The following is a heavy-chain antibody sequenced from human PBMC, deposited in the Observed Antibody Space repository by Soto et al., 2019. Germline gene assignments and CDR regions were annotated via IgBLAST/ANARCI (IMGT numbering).Heavy chain of an antibody. CDR1: VYTFTSYD. J-gene: IGHJ4*02. D-gene: IGHD3-9*01. CDR2: MNPNSGNT. CDR3: ARDPFDILTAFDY. Sequence: GASVKVSCKASVYTFTSYDINWVRQATGQGLEWMGWMNPNSGNTGYAQKFQGRVTMTRNTSISTAYMELSSLRAEDTAVYYCARDPFDILTAFDYWGQGILVTVSS. V-gene: IGHV1-8*01.